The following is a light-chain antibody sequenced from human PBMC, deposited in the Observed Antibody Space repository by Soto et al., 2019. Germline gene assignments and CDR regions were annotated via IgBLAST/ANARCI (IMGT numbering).Light chain of an antibody. CDR2: AAS. CDR3: QQYNNWLTWT. J-gene: IGKJ1*01. V-gene: IGKV3-15*01. Sequence: IVMTQSPATLSVTPGERATLSCRASQSVSSNLAWYQQKPGQAPRLLIYAASTRATGIPARFSGSGSGTEFTLTISSLQSEDFAVYYCQQYNNWLTWTFGQGTKVDI. CDR1: QSVSSN.